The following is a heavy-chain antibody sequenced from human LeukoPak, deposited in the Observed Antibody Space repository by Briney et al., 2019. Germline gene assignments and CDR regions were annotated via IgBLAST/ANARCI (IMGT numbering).Heavy chain of an antibody. CDR1: GGSISSRTYY. J-gene: IGHJ4*02. V-gene: IGHV4-39*01. CDR2: IYYSGST. D-gene: IGHD1-26*01. Sequence: SETLSLTCNVSGGSISSRTYYWAWIRQPPGKGLEWIGSIYYSGSTYYNPSLKSRVTISVDTSKNQFSLKLSSVTAADTAVYYCARRRSGSYHLDYWGQGTLVTVSS. CDR3: ARRRSGSYHLDY.